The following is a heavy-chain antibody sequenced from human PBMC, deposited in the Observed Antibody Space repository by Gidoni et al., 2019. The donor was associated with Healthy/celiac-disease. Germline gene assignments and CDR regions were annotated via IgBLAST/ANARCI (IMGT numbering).Heavy chain of an antibody. D-gene: IGHD5-12*01. J-gene: IGHJ4*02. CDR1: GFSLSTSGVG. Sequence: QITLTESGPTLVKPAQTLTLTCTFSGFSLSTSGVGVGWIRQPPGKALEWLALIYWDDDKRYSPSLKSRLTINKDTAKNQVVLTMTNMDPVDTATYYCAHRQPPTIVATIFFHFDYWGQGTLVTVSS. V-gene: IGHV2-5*02. CDR2: IYWDDDK. CDR3: AHRQPPTIVATIFFHFDY.